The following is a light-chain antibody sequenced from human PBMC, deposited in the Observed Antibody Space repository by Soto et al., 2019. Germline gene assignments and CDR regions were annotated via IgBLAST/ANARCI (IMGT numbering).Light chain of an antibody. J-gene: IGKJ4*01. CDR2: DAS. CDR3: QQRSNWPS. Sequence: EIVLTQSPATLSLSPGERATLSCRASQSVSSYLAWYQQKPGQAPRLLIYDASNGATGIPARFSGSGSGTDFTLTISSLEPEDFAVYYCQQRSNWPSFGGGTKVDIK. CDR1: QSVSSY. V-gene: IGKV3-11*01.